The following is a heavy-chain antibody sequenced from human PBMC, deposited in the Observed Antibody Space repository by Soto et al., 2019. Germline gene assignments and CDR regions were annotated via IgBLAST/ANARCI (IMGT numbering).Heavy chain of an antibody. CDR2: INHSGGT. CDR1: GGSFSGYY. J-gene: IGHJ4*02. Sequence: QVQLQQWGAGLLKPSETLSLTCAVYGGSFSGYYWSWIRQPPGKGLEWMGEINHSGGTNYNPPLKSRVTISVDTSKTQCSLKLSSVTAADKAVYYCAREARYYDYVWGSYRQYYFDYWGQGTLVTVSS. CDR3: AREARYYDYVWGSYRQYYFDY. V-gene: IGHV4-34*01. D-gene: IGHD3-16*02.